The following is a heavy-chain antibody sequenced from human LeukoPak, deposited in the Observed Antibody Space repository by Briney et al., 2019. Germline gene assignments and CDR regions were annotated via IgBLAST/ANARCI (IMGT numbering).Heavy chain of an antibody. D-gene: IGHD5-12*01. CDR3: AKDRSGYDYGGNFDY. Sequence: PGWSLRLSCAASGFTFSSYGMHWVRQAPGKGLEWVAVISYDGSNKYYADSVKGRFTISRDNSKNTLYLQMNSLRAEDTAVYYCAKDRSGYDYGGNFDYWGQGTLVTVSS. V-gene: IGHV3-30*18. CDR2: ISYDGSNK. J-gene: IGHJ4*02. CDR1: GFTFSSYG.